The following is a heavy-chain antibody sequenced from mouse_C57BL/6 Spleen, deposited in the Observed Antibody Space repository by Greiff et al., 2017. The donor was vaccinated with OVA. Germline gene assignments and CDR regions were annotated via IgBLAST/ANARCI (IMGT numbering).Heavy chain of an antibody. D-gene: IGHD2-5*01. V-gene: IGHV5-17*01. CDR2: ISSGSSTI. CDR1: GFTFSDYG. J-gene: IGHJ1*03. Sequence: EVKLEESGGGLVKPGGSLKLSCAASGFTFSDYGMHWVRQAPEKGLEWVAYISSGSSTIYYADTVKGRFTISRDNAKNTLFLQMTSLRSEDTAMYYCARNSNYFYWYFDVWGTGTTVTVSS. CDR3: ARNSNYFYWYFDV.